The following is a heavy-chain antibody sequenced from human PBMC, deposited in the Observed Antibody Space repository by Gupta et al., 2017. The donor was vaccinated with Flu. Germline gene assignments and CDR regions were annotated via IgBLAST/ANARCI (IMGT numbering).Heavy chain of an antibody. V-gene: IGHV3-33*01. J-gene: IGHJ4*02. CDR3: ARDGFGHYLDY. CDR2: IWYDGSND. D-gene: IGHD3-16*01. Sequence: HWVRQSPGKGLEWVAIIWYDGSNDNYADSVTGRFTVTRDNSKNMLYLQMNDLRPEDTGVYFCARDGFGHYLDYWGQGTPVTVSS.